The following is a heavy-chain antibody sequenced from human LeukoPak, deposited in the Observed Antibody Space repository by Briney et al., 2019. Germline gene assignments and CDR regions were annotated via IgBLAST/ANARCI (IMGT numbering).Heavy chain of an antibody. CDR3: ARAPTVVTPFDY. Sequence: ASVKVSCKASGYTFTSYGISWVRQAPGQGLEWMGWISAYNGNTNYAQKLQGRVTMTTDTSTSTAYMELSSLRSEDTAVYYCARAPTVVTPFDYWGQGTLVTVSS. CDR1: GYTFTSYG. J-gene: IGHJ4*02. CDR2: ISAYNGNT. D-gene: IGHD4-23*01. V-gene: IGHV1-18*01.